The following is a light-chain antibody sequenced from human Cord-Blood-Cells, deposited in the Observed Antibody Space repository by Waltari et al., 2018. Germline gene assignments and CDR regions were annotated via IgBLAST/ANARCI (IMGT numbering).Light chain of an antibody. CDR2: EVS. J-gene: IGLJ1*01. CDR3: SSYTSSSTYV. Sequence: QSALTQPASVSGSPGQSITIPCTGTSSDVGGYNYVFWYQQHPGKAPKLMIYEVSNRPSGVSNRFSGSKSGNTASLTISGLQAEDEADYHCSSYTSSSTYVFGTGTKVTVL. V-gene: IGLV2-14*01. CDR1: SSDVGGYNY.